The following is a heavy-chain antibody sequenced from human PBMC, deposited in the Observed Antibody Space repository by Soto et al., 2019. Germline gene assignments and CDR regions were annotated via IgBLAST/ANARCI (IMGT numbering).Heavy chain of an antibody. J-gene: IGHJ4*02. CDR1: GFTFSGYA. CDR3: AKNRGQVTASWHFDD. D-gene: IGHD2-21*02. V-gene: IGHV3-23*04. CDR2: IHGGGNSA. Sequence: EVQLVESGGDLVQPGRSLRLSCAASGFTFSGYAMSWVRQAPGKGLEWVSVIHGGGNSAYYASSVKGRFTISRDNSKNTLYMQMRGLRGEDMAVYYCAKNRGQVTASWHFDDWGQGTLVTVAT.